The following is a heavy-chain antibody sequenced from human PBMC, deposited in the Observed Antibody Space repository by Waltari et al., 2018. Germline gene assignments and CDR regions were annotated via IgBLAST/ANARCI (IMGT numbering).Heavy chain of an antibody. Sequence: QVQLVQSGAEVKKPGSSVNVSCKASGGTFSSYAISWVRQAPGQGLEWMGRIIPIFGTANYAQKFQGRVTITADKSTSTAYMELSSLRSEDTAVYYCAREGYYDSSGYSTFDYWGQGTLVTVSS. CDR2: IIPIFGTA. CDR3: AREGYYDSSGYSTFDY. V-gene: IGHV1-69*08. J-gene: IGHJ4*02. D-gene: IGHD3-22*01. CDR1: GGTFSSYA.